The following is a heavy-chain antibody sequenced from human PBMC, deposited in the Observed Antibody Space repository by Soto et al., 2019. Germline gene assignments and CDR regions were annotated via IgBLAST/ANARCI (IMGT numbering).Heavy chain of an antibody. CDR3: ARDSAKIVLVVYASPGRVWYFDL. V-gene: IGHV1-46*01. CDR2: INPSCCST. D-gene: IGHD2-8*01. Sequence: ASVKVACKASGYTFTSYYMHWVRQAPGHGLEWMGIINPSCCSTSYAQKFQGRVTMPRDTSTSTVYMELSRLRSEDTAVYYCARDSAKIVLVVYASPGRVWYFDLWAVAPWSPSPQ. J-gene: IGHJ2*01. CDR1: GYTFTSYY.